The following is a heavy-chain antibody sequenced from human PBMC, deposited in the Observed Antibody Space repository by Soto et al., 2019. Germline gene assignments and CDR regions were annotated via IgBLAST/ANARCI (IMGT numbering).Heavy chain of an antibody. D-gene: IGHD2-15*01. V-gene: IGHV1-3*01. CDR1: GYTFSNYA. Sequence: ASVKVSCKASGYTFSNYAMHWVRQAPGQRLEWMGWINAGNGNTKYSQKFQDRVTITRDTSASTAYMELSSLRSEDTAVYYCAKGGNIAVVVADYGMDIWGQGTTVTVSS. CDR3: AKGGNIAVVVADYGMDI. CDR2: INAGNGNT. J-gene: IGHJ6*02.